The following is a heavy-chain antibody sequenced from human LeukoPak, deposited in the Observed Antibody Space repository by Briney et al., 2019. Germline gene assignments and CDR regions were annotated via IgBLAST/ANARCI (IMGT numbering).Heavy chain of an antibody. Sequence: GGSLRLSCAASGFTFSSYAMSWVRQAPGKGLEWVSAISGSGGSTYYADSVKGRFTISRDNSKNTLYLQMNSLRAEDTAVYYCARDNYDSSTPYYFDYWGQGTLVTVSS. CDR1: GFTFSSYA. CDR3: ARDNYDSSTPYYFDY. CDR2: ISGSGGST. D-gene: IGHD3-22*01. J-gene: IGHJ4*02. V-gene: IGHV3-23*01.